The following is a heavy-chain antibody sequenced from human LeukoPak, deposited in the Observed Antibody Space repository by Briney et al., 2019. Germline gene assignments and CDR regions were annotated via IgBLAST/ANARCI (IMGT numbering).Heavy chain of an antibody. J-gene: IGHJ5*02. D-gene: IGHD2-21*01. CDR2: ITGNSDTR. V-gene: IGHV3-48*03. CDR3: AKGPGARGIFNWFDP. CDR1: GVSGSSDE. Sequence: PGGSLRLSWWVSGVSGSSDELDWGRQAPGKGLEWVSYITGNSDTRYYADPVKGRFTISRDNAKNSLYLQMNSLSPEDTAVYYCAKGPGARGIFNWFDPWGQGTLVTVSS.